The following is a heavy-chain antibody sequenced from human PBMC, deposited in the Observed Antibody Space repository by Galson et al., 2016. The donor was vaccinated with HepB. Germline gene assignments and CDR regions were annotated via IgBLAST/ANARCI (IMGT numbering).Heavy chain of an antibody. Sequence: SVKVSCKASAGTFSTSSIGWVRQAPGQGLEWMGAFIPVLTLAKYAQKFQDRVTFSADKSTHTAYMERRSLTSEDTAIYYCAEASGAAIVSVPGPFRSWGQGSLVAVSS. CDR1: AGTFSTSS. V-gene: IGHV1-69*10. CDR3: AEASGAAIVSVPGPFRS. CDR2: FIPVLTLA. J-gene: IGHJ5*02. D-gene: IGHD6-25*01.